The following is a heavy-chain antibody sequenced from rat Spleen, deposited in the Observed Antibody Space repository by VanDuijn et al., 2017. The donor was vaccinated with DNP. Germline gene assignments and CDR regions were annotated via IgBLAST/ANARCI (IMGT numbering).Heavy chain of an antibody. Sequence: EVQLVESGGGLVQPGRSLKLSCAASGFTFSNSDMAWVRQAPKKGLEWVAAISPSASRTYYPDSVKGRFTISRDNAKSTLYLQMYSLRSEDMATYDCVRWDYGMDGFDYWGQGVMVTVSS. CDR1: GFTFSNSD. D-gene: IGHD1-11*01. V-gene: IGHV5-25*01. CDR3: VRWDYGMDGFDY. CDR2: ISPSASRT. J-gene: IGHJ2*01.